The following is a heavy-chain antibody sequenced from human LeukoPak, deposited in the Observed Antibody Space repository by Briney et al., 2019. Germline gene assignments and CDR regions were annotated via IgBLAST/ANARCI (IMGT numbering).Heavy chain of an antibody. J-gene: IGHJ4*02. V-gene: IGHV3-23*01. CDR2: ISGSGGST. CDR3: AKDTAILDHGGNSGFDY. CDR1: GFTFSSYG. D-gene: IGHD4-23*01. Sequence: GGSLRVSCAASGFTFSSYGMSWVRQTPAKGLEWVSGISGSGGSTYYADSVKGRFTISRDNSKNTLYLQMNSLRAEDTAVYYCAKDTAILDHGGNSGFDYWGQGTLVTVSS.